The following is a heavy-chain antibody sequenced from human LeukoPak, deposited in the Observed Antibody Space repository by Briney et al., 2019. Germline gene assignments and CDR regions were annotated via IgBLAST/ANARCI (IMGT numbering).Heavy chain of an antibody. CDR3: ARLRGYSYGTSYYYYGMDV. CDR1: GGSFSGYY. V-gene: IGHV4-34*01. D-gene: IGHD5-18*01. CDR2: INHSGST. J-gene: IGHJ6*02. Sequence: PSETLSLTCAVYGGSFSGYYWSWIRQPPGKGLEWIGEINHSGSTNYNPSLKSRVTISVDTSKNQFSLKLSSVTAADTAVYYCARLRGYSYGTSYYYYGMDVWGQGTTVTVSS.